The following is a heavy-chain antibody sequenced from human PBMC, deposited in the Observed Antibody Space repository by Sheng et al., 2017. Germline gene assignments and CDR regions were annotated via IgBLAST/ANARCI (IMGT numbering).Heavy chain of an antibody. Sequence: VQLVESGGGVVQPGRSLRLSCAASGFTFSNYGMHWVRQAPGKGPEWVSGIRAGGDIAYYADSVKGRFTISRDNSENTLYLQLNSLRVEDTAVYYCAKGLGTSGYHDYWGQGTLVTVSS. V-gene: IGHV3-23*04. CDR3: AKGLGTSGYHDY. J-gene: IGHJ4*02. CDR2: IRAGGDIA. D-gene: IGHD3-22*01. CDR1: GFTFSNYG.